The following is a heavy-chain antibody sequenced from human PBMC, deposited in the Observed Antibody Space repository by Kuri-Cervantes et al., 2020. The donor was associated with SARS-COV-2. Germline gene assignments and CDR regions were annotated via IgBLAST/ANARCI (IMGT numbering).Heavy chain of an antibody. CDR2: IYHSGST. V-gene: IGHV4-38-2*01. Sequence: SETLSLTCAVSGYSISSGYYWGWLRQPPGKGLEWVGSIYHSGSTYYNPSLKSRVTISVDTSKNQFSLKLISVTAADTAVYYCARSKRWRWFDPWGQGTLVTVSS. CDR3: ARSKRWRWFDP. J-gene: IGHJ5*02. CDR1: GYSISSGYY. D-gene: IGHD2-15*01.